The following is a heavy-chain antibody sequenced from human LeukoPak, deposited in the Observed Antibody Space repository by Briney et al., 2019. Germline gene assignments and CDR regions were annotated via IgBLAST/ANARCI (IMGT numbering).Heavy chain of an antibody. Sequence: PGGSLRLSCAASGFSVSRNYLTWVRQAPGKGLEWVSIIYSGGDTDCADSVKGRFTISRDNSTNTVYLQMNSLRAEDSAVYFCARVSEYLRTLDGMDVWGQGTTVTVSS. D-gene: IGHD3-16*01. J-gene: IGHJ6*02. CDR1: GFSVSRNY. CDR2: IYSGGDT. CDR3: ARVSEYLRTLDGMDV. V-gene: IGHV3-66*01.